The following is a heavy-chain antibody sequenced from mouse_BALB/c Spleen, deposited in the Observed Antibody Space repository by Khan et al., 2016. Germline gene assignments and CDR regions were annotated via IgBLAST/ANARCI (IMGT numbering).Heavy chain of an antibody. CDR3: ARTARATFAY. D-gene: IGHD3-3*01. CDR1: GYTFTNYG. CDR2: IHTSTGEP. V-gene: IGHV9-3*02. J-gene: IGHJ3*01. Sequence: QIQLVQSGPELKKPGETVKISCKASGYTFTNYGMNWVKQAPGKGLKWMGWIHTSTGEPTYADEFKGRVAFSLETSASTAYLQINNLKSEDTSTYFCARTARATFAYWGQRTLVTVSA.